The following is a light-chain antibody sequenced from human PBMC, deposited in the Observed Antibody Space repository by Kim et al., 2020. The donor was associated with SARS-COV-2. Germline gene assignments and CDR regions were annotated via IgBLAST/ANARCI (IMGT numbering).Light chain of an antibody. CDR1: TSNIGSNS. Sequence: QRVTICCSGSTSNIGSNSVNCYQQLPGTAPKLLMHSNNQGPSGVPDRFSGSKSGTSAFLAISGLQSEDEADYYCASWDDSLNGQVVFGGGTQLTVL. CDR3: ASWDDSLNGQVV. J-gene: IGLJ2*01. CDR2: SNN. V-gene: IGLV1-44*01.